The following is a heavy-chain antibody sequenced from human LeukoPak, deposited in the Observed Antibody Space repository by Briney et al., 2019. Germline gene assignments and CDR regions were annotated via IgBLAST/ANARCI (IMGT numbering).Heavy chain of an antibody. CDR1: GGSISSGSYY. D-gene: IGHD6-19*01. CDR3: ARGVAVAGTGLIFWFDP. J-gene: IGHJ5*02. Sequence: SETLSLTCTVSGGSISSGSYYWSWIRQPAGKGLEWIGRIYTSGSTNYNPSLKRRVTMSVDTSKNQLSLKLSSVTAADTAVYYCARGVAVAGTGLIFWFDPWGQGTLVTVSS. V-gene: IGHV4-61*02. CDR2: IYTSGST.